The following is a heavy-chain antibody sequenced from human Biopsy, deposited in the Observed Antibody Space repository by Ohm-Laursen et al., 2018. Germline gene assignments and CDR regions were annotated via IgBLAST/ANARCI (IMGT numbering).Heavy chain of an antibody. CDR1: GGTISSYY. CDR2: IYYSGST. V-gene: IGHV4-59*08. Sequence: TLSLTCTVSGGTISSYYWSWIRQPPGKGLECIGYIYYSGSTNYSPSLKSRVTISVDTSKNQFSLKLSSVTAADTAVYYCARLWGGYHFHGMDVWGQGTTVTVSS. CDR3: ARLWGGYHFHGMDV. D-gene: IGHD7-27*01. J-gene: IGHJ6*02.